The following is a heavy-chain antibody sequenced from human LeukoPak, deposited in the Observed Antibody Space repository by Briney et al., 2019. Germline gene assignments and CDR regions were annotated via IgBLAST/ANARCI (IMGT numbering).Heavy chain of an antibody. Sequence: SETLSHSCTVSGASVSNNNYYWGWIRQSPGKGLEWIASIYYSGSTYYNPSLKSRVTISVDTSKNQLSLKLNSVTAADTAVYYCARDPMVAAKSDAFDIWGQGTMVTVSS. D-gene: IGHD2-15*01. V-gene: IGHV4-39*07. J-gene: IGHJ3*02. CDR3: ARDPMVAAKSDAFDI. CDR2: IYYSGST. CDR1: GASVSNNNYY.